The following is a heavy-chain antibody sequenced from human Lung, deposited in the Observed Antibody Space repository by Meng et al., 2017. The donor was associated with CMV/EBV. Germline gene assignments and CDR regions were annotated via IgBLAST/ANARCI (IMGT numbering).Heavy chain of an antibody. J-gene: IGHJ4*02. CDR2: IYHRGST. CDR1: GGSHSSRNW. CDR3: ARVGAYCGGDCYHPR. V-gene: IGHV4-4*03. Sequence: QGQRQGSGPGLVKPRGTLSLTGAVSGGSHSSRNWWSWLRQPPGKGLEWIGEIYHRGSTNYNPSLKSRVTISVDESKNQFSLRLSSVTAADTAVYYCARVGAYCGGDCYHPRWGQGTLVTVSS. D-gene: IGHD2-21*02.